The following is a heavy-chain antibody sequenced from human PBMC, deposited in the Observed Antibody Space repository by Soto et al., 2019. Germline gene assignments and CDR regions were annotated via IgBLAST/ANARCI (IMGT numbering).Heavy chain of an antibody. CDR3: ARDLYYGSGSSDH. D-gene: IGHD3-10*01. CDR2: LNGAGTTT. V-gene: IGHV3-74*01. J-gene: IGHJ5*02. CDR1: GFTFSSYW. Sequence: PGGSLRLSCAASGFTFSSYWMHWVRQAPGKGLVWVSCLNGAGTTTSYADSVKGRFTISRDNAKNTLYLQMNSLRAEDTAVYYCARDLYYGSGSSDHWGQGTLVTVSS.